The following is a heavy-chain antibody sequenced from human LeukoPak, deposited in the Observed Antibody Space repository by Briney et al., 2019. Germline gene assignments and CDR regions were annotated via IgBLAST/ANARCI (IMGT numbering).Heavy chain of an antibody. J-gene: IGHJ6*02. Sequence: GWSLRLSCAASGVSFSSSWMSWVRQAPGKGLEWVASIKQDGSEKYYVDFVKGRFSISRDNAKNSLYLQMNSLGADDTAVYYCAGGTSMDVWGQGATVTVSS. CDR1: GVSFSSSW. CDR2: IKQDGSEK. CDR3: AGGTSMDV. V-gene: IGHV3-7*05. D-gene: IGHD1-1*01.